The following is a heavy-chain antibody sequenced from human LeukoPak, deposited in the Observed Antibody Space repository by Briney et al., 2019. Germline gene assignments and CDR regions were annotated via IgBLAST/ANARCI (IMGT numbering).Heavy chain of an antibody. CDR3: ARSSPPLYSSGWYANYYYYYMDV. Sequence: SETLSLTCTVSGGSISSYYWSWIRQPAGKGLEWIGRIYTSGSTNYNPSLKSRVTMSVDTSKNQFSLKLSSVTAADTAVYYCARSSPPLYSSGWYANYYYYYMDVWGKGTTVTISS. J-gene: IGHJ6*03. CDR1: GGSISSYY. V-gene: IGHV4-4*07. D-gene: IGHD6-19*01. CDR2: IYTSGST.